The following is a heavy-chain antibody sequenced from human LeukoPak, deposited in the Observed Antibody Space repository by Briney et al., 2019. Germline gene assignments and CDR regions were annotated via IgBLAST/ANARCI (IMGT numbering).Heavy chain of an antibody. D-gene: IGHD3-10*01. V-gene: IGHV3-48*04. Sequence: GGSLRLSCAASGFTFSSYSMNWVRQAPGKGLEWVSYISSSSSAIYYADSVKGRFTISRDNAKNSLYLQMNSLRAEDTAVYYCARYNYYYGSGSYPDYWGQGTLVTVSS. CDR3: ARYNYYYGSGSYPDY. CDR1: GFTFSSYS. CDR2: ISSSSSAI. J-gene: IGHJ4*02.